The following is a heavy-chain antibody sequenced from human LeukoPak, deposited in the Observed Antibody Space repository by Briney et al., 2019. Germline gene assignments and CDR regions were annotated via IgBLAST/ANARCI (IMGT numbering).Heavy chain of an antibody. CDR1: GYTLTSYG. J-gene: IGHJ4*02. D-gene: IGHD3-22*01. V-gene: IGHV1-18*01. CDR3: ARVGRGLPLKYYYDSSGYLY. CDR2: ISAYNGNT. Sequence: ASVKVSCKASGYTLTSYGISWVRRAPGQGLEWMGWISAYNGNTNYAQKLQGRVTMTTDTSTSTAYMELRSLRSDDTAVYYCARVGRGLPLKYYYDSSGYLYWGQGTLVTVSS.